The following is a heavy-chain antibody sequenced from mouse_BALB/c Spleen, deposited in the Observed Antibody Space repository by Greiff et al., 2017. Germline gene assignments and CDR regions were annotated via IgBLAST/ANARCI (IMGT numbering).Heavy chain of an antibody. Sequence: EVQLVESGPGLVKPSQSLSLTCTVTGYSITSDYAWNWIRQFPGNKLEWMGYISYSGSTSYNPSLKSRISITRDTSKNQFFLQLNSVTTEDTATYYCARPGLSYAMDYWGQGTSVTVSS. V-gene: IGHV3-2*02. CDR2: ISYSGST. J-gene: IGHJ4*01. CDR3: ARPGLSYAMDY. CDR1: GYSITSDYA.